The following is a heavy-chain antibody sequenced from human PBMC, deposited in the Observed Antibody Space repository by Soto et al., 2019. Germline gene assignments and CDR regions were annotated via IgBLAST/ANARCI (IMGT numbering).Heavy chain of an antibody. CDR3: ARVGGYPTPYYFDY. CDR2: IYYSGST. Sequence: SETLSLTCTVSGGSISSGGYYWSWIRQHPGKGLEWIGYIYYSGSTYYNPSLKSRVTISVDTSKNQFSLKLSSVTAADTAVYYYARVGGYPTPYYFDYWGQGTLVTVSS. CDR1: GGSISSGGYY. D-gene: IGHD1-26*01. V-gene: IGHV4-31*03. J-gene: IGHJ4*02.